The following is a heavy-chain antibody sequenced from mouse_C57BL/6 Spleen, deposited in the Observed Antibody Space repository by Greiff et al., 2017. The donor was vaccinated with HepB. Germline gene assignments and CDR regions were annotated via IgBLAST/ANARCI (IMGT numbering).Heavy chain of an antibody. CDR1: GYTFPSSW. J-gene: IGHJ3*01. Sequence: VQLQQPGAELVKPGASVKLSWKASGYTFPSSWMPWVEQRPGRGLEWIGRIDPNSGGTKYNEKLKSKATLTVDKPSSTAYMQLSSLTSEDSAVYYCARSRNRGSSSWFAYWGQGTLVTVSA. CDR2: IDPNSGGT. CDR3: ARSRNRGSSSWFAY. V-gene: IGHV1-72*01. D-gene: IGHD1-1*01.